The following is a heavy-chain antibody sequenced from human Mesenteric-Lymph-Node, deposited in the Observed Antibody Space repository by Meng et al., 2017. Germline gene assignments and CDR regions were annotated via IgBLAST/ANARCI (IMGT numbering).Heavy chain of an antibody. J-gene: IGHJ4*02. CDR3: ARTLRFLEWLLDY. V-gene: IGHV4-34*01. CDR1: GGSFSGYY. D-gene: IGHD3-3*01. Sequence: QGEPQQWGAGILNPSETRSPTCAGYGGSFSGYYWSCIRQPPGKGLEWIGEINHSGSTNYNPSLKSRVTISVDTSKNQFSLKLSSVTAADTAVYYCARTLRFLEWLLDYWGQGTLVTVSS. CDR2: INHSGST.